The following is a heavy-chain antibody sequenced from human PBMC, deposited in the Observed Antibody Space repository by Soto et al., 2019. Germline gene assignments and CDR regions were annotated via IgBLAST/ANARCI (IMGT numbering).Heavy chain of an antibody. CDR2: INSYNGNT. CDR3: ARAPLLHCSKGVCLYYFDY. CDR1: GYTFTSYA. D-gene: IGHD2-8*01. Sequence: QVHLMQSGAEVKKPGASVRLSCRASGYTFTSYAISWVRQAPGQGLEWMSWINSYNGNTNYAQKLQVRVTMTTDPSTSTVYMEMRSLRSEDTAIYYCARAPLLHCSKGVCLYYFDYWGQGSLVTVSS. J-gene: IGHJ4*02. V-gene: IGHV1-18*01.